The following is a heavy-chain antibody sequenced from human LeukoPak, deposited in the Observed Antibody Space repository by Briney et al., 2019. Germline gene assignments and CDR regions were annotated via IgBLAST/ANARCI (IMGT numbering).Heavy chain of an antibody. Sequence: ASVKVSCKASGYTFTSYAMHWVRQAPGQRREWMGWINAGNGNTKYSQKFQGRVTITRDTSASTAYMELSSLRSEDTAVYYCARDARVGATFYCLAYWGQGTLVTVSS. CDR2: INAGNGNT. J-gene: IGHJ4*02. D-gene: IGHD1-26*01. CDR3: ARDARVGATFYCLAY. CDR1: GYTFTSYA. V-gene: IGHV1-3*01.